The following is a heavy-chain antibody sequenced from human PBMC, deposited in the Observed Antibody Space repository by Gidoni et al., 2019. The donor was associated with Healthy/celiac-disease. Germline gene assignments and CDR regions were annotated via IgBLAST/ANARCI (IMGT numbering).Heavy chain of an antibody. V-gene: IGHV2-5*01. Sequence: QNTLKESGPTLVKPTQTLTRNCTFSGFSLSTSGVGVGWIRQHPGKALEWLALIYWNDDKRYSPSLKSRLTITKDTSKNQVVLTMTNMDPVDTATYYCAHLAFTRRCFDYWGQGTLVTVSS. CDR2: IYWNDDK. CDR3: AHLAFTRRCFDY. CDR1: GFSLSTSGVG. D-gene: IGHD2-15*01. J-gene: IGHJ4*02.